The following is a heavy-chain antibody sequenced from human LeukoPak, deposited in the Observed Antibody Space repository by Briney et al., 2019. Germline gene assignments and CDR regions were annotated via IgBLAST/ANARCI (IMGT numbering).Heavy chain of an antibody. CDR1: GYTFTSYD. CDR2: MNPNSGNT. D-gene: IGHD3-10*01. V-gene: IGHV1-8*01. Sequence: ASVKVSCKASGYTFTSYDINWVRQATGQGLEWIGWMNPNSGNTGYAQKFQGRVTMTRNTSISTAYMKLSSLRSEDTAVYYCARGRGWFGELLEATNDYWGQGTLVTVSS. J-gene: IGHJ4*02. CDR3: ARGRGWFGELLEATNDY.